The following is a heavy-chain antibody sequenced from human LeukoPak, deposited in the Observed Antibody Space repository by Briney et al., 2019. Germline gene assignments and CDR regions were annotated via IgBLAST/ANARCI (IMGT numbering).Heavy chain of an antibody. Sequence: ASVKVSCKASGYTFTSYDINWVRQATGQGLEWMGWMNPNSGNTGYAQKFQGRVTMTRNTSISTAYMELSSLISEDTAVYYCARAGSFSSGYYGSDYYGMDVWGQGTTVTVSS. CDR1: GYTFTSYD. CDR2: MNPNSGNT. J-gene: IGHJ6*02. V-gene: IGHV1-8*01. CDR3: ARAGSFSSGYYGSDYYGMDV. D-gene: IGHD3-22*01.